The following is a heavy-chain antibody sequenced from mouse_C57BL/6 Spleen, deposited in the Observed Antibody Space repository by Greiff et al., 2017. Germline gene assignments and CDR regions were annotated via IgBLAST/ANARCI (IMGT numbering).Heavy chain of an antibody. J-gene: IGHJ2*01. D-gene: IGHD2-1*01. CDR2: LYPRSGNP. V-gene: IGHV1-81*01. Sequence: QVQLQQSGAELARPGASVKLSCKASGYTFTSYGISWVKQRTGQGLEWIGELYPRSGNPYYNAKFKGKATLTADNASSTAYMELRSLTSEDSAVYFCAALYGNYDDWGQGTTLTVSS. CDR1: GYTFTSYG. CDR3: AALYGNYDD.